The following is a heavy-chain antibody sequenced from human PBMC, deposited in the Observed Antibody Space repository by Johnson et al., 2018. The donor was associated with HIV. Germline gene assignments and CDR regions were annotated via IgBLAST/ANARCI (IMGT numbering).Heavy chain of an antibody. CDR3: AHSGSPGVAARLWDAFDV. J-gene: IGHJ3*01. Sequence: VQLVESGGGVVQPGRSLRLSCAASGFTFSSYGMSWVRQAPGKGLEWVSGINWNGGSTGYADSVKGRFTISRDNAKNSLYLQMNSLRGDDTAIYFCAHSGSPGVAARLWDAFDVWGQGTTVTVSS. D-gene: IGHD6-6*01. V-gene: IGHV3-20*04. CDR2: INWNGGST. CDR1: GFTFSSYG.